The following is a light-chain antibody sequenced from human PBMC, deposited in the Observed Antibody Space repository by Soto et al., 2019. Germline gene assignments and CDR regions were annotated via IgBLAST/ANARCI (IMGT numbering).Light chain of an antibody. J-gene: IGLJ2*01. CDR3: SSLAGGTLV. CDR2: EVN. CDR1: STDVGDYKY. Sequence: QSVLTQPPSASGSPGQSVAISCTGTSTDVGDYKYVFWYQHHPGKAPKLLIYEVNKRPSGVPDRFSGSKSGNTASLTVSGLQAEDEADYYCSSLAGGTLVFGGGTKVTV. V-gene: IGLV2-8*01.